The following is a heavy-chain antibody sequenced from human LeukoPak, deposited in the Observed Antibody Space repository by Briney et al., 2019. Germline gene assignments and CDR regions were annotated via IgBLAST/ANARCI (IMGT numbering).Heavy chain of an antibody. V-gene: IGHV3-30*18. J-gene: IGHJ5*02. CDR1: GFTLSSYG. D-gene: IGHD1-26*01. CDR2: ISYDGSNK. CDR3: AKAKWELLRLDP. Sequence: GGSLRLSCAASGFTLSSYGMHWVRQAPGKGLEWVAVISYDGSNKYYADSVKGRFTISRDNSKNTLYLQMNSLRAEDTAVYYCAKAKWELLRLDPWGQGTLVTVSS.